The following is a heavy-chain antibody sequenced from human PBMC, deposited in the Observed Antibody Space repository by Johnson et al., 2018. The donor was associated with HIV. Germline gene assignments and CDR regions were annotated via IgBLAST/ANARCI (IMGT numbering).Heavy chain of an antibody. J-gene: IGHJ3*02. V-gene: IGHV3-30*04. Sequence: VQLVESGGGVVQPGMSLRVSCAASGFTFSSYAMHWVRQAPGRGLEWVAVMSYDGSNKYYVDSVKGRFTIFRDNSKNTLYLQMNSLRAEDTAVYCCAREDGSGSYFDHAFDIWGQGTMVTVSS. D-gene: IGHD3-10*01. CDR3: AREDGSGSYFDHAFDI. CDR2: MSYDGSNK. CDR1: GFTFSSYA.